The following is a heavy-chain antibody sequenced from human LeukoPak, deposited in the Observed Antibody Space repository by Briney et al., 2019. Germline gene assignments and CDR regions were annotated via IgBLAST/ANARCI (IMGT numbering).Heavy chain of an antibody. Sequence: PGGSLRLSCAASGFTFSSYSMNWVRQAPGKGLEWVSYISSSGSTIYYADSVKGRFTISRDNAKNSLYLQMNSLRAEDTAVYYCARDLKYGGTDYWGQGTLVTVSS. CDR2: ISSSGSTI. J-gene: IGHJ4*02. D-gene: IGHD4-23*01. CDR1: GFTFSSYS. V-gene: IGHV3-48*04. CDR3: ARDLKYGGTDY.